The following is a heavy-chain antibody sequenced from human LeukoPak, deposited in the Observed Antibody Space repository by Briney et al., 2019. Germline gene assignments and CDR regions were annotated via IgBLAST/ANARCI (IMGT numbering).Heavy chain of an antibody. D-gene: IGHD6-13*01. Sequence: GGSLRLSCAASGFTVSSNYMSWVRQAPGKGLEWVSVIYSGGSTYYADSVKGRFTISRDNSKNTLYLQMNSLRAEDTAVYYCARSHSSSFYAFDIWGQGTMVTVSS. CDR3: ARSHSSSFYAFDI. J-gene: IGHJ3*02. CDR2: IYSGGST. CDR1: GFTVSSNY. V-gene: IGHV3-53*01.